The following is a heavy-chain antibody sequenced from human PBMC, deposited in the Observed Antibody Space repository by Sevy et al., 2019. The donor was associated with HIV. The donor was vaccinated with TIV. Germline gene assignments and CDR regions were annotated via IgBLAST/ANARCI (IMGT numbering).Heavy chain of an antibody. CDR3: AGENAWGRGYS. Sequence: SETLSLTCTVSGGSITSLYWNWIRQPPGKGLEWIANIYYNGHLNYNPSLKSRVTLPLDTSKNQFSLRLSSVTAADTAMYYCAGENAWGRGYSWGQGTLVTVSS. CDR2: IYYNGHL. V-gene: IGHV4-59*08. D-gene: IGHD1-26*01. J-gene: IGHJ4*02. CDR1: GGSITSLY.